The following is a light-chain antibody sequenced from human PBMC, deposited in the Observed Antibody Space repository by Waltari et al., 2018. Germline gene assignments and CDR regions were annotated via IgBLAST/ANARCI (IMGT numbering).Light chain of an antibody. CDR2: QDS. Sequence: SYELTQPPSVSVSPGQTARIPCSGDALPRQYTYWYQQKPGQAPVLVISQDSERPSGIPERFSGSSSGTTVTLTISGVQAEDEADYYCQSADSSISYVVFGGGTKLTVL. CDR1: ALPRQY. V-gene: IGLV3-25*03. J-gene: IGLJ2*01. CDR3: QSADSSISYVV.